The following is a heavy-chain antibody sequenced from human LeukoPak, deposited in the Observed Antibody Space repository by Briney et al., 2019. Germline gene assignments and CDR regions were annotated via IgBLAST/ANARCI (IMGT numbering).Heavy chain of an antibody. CDR1: GFTFSSYA. V-gene: IGHV3-30*04. D-gene: IGHD3-22*01. CDR3: ARGRYYDSSGSLDY. Sequence: GGSLRLSCAASGFTFSSYAMHWVRQAPGKGLEWVAVISYDGSNKYYADSVKGRFTISRDNSKNTLYLQMNSLRAEDTAVYYCARGRYYDSSGSLDYWGQGTLVTVSS. CDR2: ISYDGSNK. J-gene: IGHJ4*02.